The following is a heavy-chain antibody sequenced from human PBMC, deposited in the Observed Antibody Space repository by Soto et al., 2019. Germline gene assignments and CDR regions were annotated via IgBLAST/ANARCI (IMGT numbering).Heavy chain of an antibody. V-gene: IGHV1-2*02. Sequence: ASVKVSCKASGYSFAGYLLHWVRQAPGQGLEWMGWINTDSGDTKYARKFQGRVTMTRDTSTSTGYMELSSLRSDDTAVYHCTRGTGFWSGYYRYYGMDVWGQGTTVTVSS. J-gene: IGHJ6*02. CDR1: GYSFAGYL. D-gene: IGHD3-3*01. CDR2: INTDSGDT. CDR3: TRGTGFWSGYYRYYGMDV.